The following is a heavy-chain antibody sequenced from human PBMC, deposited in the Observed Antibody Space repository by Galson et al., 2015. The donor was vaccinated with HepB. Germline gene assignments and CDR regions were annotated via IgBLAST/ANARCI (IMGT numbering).Heavy chain of an antibody. D-gene: IGHD3-22*01. CDR1: GFTFSSYC. V-gene: IGHV3-21*01. CDR2: ISSSSSYI. CDR3: ARGSDYYDSSGSFTRY. J-gene: IGHJ4*02. Sequence: LRLSCAASGFTFSSYCMNWVRQAPGKGLEWVSSISSSSSYIFYADSVRGRFTISRDNAKNSLFLQMNSLRAEDTAVYYCARGSDYYDSSGSFTRYWGQGTLVTVSS.